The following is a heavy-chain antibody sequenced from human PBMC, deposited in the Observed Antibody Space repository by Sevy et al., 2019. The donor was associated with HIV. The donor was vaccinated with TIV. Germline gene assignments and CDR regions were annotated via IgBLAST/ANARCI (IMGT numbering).Heavy chain of an antibody. D-gene: IGHD4-17*01. CDR3: TTDREYGDYKGGFDY. Sequence: GGSLRLSCAVSGFTFTNAWMGWVRQAPGKGLEWVGRIRSNTDGGTKDYAAPLKGRFTISGDDSKNTLYLQMNILKSADTAVDYCTTDREYGDYKGGFDYWGQGTLVTVSS. J-gene: IGHJ4*02. CDR2: IRSNTDGGTK. V-gene: IGHV3-15*01. CDR1: GFTFTNAW.